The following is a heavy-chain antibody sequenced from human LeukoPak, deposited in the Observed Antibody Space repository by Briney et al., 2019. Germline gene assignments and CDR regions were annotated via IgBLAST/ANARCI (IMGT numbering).Heavy chain of an antibody. CDR2: IIPIFGTA. V-gene: IGHV1-69*05. Sequence: GSSVKVSXKASGGTFSSYAISWVRQAPGQGLEWMGGIIPIFGTANYAQKFQGRVTITTDESTSTAYMELSSLRSEDTAVYYCAKYSLYYDSSGRHAFDIWGQGTMVTVSS. J-gene: IGHJ3*02. CDR3: AKYSLYYDSSGRHAFDI. CDR1: GGTFSSYA. D-gene: IGHD3-22*01.